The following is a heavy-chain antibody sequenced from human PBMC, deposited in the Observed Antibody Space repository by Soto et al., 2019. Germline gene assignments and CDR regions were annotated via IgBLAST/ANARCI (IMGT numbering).Heavy chain of an antibody. CDR1: GFSLTSPGMC. CDR2: IERDDDDK. CDR3: ARSIRGPRRFNGMDV. V-gene: IGHV2-70*13. D-gene: IGHD1-20*01. J-gene: IGHJ6*02. Sequence: SGPTLVNPTETLTLTGTFSGFSLTSPGMCVSWILQPPGKALEWLALIERDDDDKYYSTSLKTRLTISKDTRKNQVVLTMANMDPADTGTYYCARSIRGPRRFNGMDVWGHGTTVTVSS.